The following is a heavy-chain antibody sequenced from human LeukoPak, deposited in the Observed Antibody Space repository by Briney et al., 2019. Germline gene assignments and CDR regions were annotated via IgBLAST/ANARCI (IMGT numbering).Heavy chain of an antibody. CDR2: IIPNFGTP. Sequence: SVKASCKASGGTFSSYTISWVRQAPGQGLEWMGGIIPNFGTPNYAQKFQGRVTITADKSTSTAYMELSSLRSEDTAVYYCARVLITSANWFDPWGQGTLVTVSS. CDR3: ARVLITSANWFDP. V-gene: IGHV1-69*06. CDR1: GGTFSSYT. J-gene: IGHJ5*02. D-gene: IGHD1-14*01.